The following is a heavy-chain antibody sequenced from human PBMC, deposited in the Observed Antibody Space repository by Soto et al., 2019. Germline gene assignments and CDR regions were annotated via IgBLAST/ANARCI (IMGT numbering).Heavy chain of an antibody. J-gene: IGHJ4*02. CDR1: GFTFSRYA. CDR2: ISDSCGST. CDR3: AKDLTSTSRTPEL. Sequence: GGSLRLSCGASGFTFSRYAMSWVGQAPGKGLEWVSAISDSCGSTYYADSMKGRFTISRDNSKNTLYLQMNSLRAEDTAIYYCAKDLTSTSRTPELWGQGTLVTVSS. D-gene: IGHD2-2*01. V-gene: IGHV3-23*01.